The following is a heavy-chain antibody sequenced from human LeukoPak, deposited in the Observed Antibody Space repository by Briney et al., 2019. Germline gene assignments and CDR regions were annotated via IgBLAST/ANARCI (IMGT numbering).Heavy chain of an antibody. CDR1: GGAISSSGYY. J-gene: IGHJ4*02. CDR3: TRDSGSWTVDY. D-gene: IGHD1-26*01. V-gene: IGHV4-39*02. CDR2: IDYSGTT. Sequence: SETLSLTCTVSGGAISSSGYYWGWIRQPPGQGLEWLGTIDYSGTTYHNPSLKSRVTISIDTSKNHFSLKLNSVTAADTAVYYCTRDSGSWTVDYWGQGTLVTVSS.